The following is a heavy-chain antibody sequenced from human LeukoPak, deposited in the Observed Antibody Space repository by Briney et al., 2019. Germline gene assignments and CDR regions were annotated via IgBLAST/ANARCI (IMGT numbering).Heavy chain of an antibody. J-gene: IGHJ4*02. CDR1: GFTFSSYA. V-gene: IGHV3-30-3*01. Sequence: GGSLRVSCAASGFTFSSYAMHWVRQAPGKGLEWVAVISYDGSNKYYADSVKGRFTISRDNSKNTLYLQMNSLRAEDTAVYYCASIAVAGGDYWGQGTLVTVSS. D-gene: IGHD6-19*01. CDR3: ASIAVAGGDY. CDR2: ISYDGSNK.